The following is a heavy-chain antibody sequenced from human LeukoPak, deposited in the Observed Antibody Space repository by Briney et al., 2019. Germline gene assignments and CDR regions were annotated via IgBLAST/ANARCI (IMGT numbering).Heavy chain of an antibody. Sequence: GASVKVSCKASGGTFSSYAISWVRQAPGQGLELMGGIIPIFGTANYAQKFQGRVTITADKSTSTAYMELSSLRSEDTAVYYCARGTLAAAYFWFDPWGQGTLVTVSS. CDR1: GGTFSSYA. V-gene: IGHV1-69*06. CDR2: IIPIFGTA. D-gene: IGHD6-13*01. J-gene: IGHJ5*02. CDR3: ARGTLAAAYFWFDP.